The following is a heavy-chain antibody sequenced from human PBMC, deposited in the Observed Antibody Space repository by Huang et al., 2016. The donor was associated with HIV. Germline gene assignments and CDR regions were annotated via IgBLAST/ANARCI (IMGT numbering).Heavy chain of an antibody. CDR3: ARDIRGDFDWSAFDY. V-gene: IGHV1-46*02. J-gene: IGHJ4*02. CDR1: GYTFNSNY. Sequence: QVQLVQSGAEVKRPGASVKISCKASGYTFNSNYIHWVRQAPGQGLEWMGLIKPRGGGASYAQRFQGRITMTRDTSTSTVYLEVRSLRSDDTAVYFCARDIRGDFDWSAFDYWGQGTPVTVSS. CDR2: IKPRGGGA. D-gene: IGHD2-21*02.